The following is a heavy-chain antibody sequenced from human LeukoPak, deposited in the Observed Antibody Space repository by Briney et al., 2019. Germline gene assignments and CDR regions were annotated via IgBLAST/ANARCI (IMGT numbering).Heavy chain of an antibody. Sequence: SETLSLTCTVSGGSISSSSYYWGWIRQPPGKGLEWIGSIYYSGSTYYNPSLESRVTISVDTSKNQFSLKLSSVTAAGTAVYYCASYGSGRPFGYWGQGTLVTVSS. D-gene: IGHD3-10*01. CDR1: GGSISSSSYY. J-gene: IGHJ4*02. V-gene: IGHV4-39*01. CDR3: ASYGSGRPFGY. CDR2: IYYSGST.